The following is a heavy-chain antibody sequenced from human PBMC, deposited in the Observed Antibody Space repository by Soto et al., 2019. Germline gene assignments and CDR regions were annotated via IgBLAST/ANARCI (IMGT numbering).Heavy chain of an antibody. Sequence: SVKVSWKAAGGAFSSYGISWVLQAPGQGLEWMGGIIPMFGTATHTQNFQGRLTITADESTSTAYMELSSLRSEDTAVYFCARSVGVTTLSYLDYWGQGTLVTVSS. D-gene: IGHD1-26*01. CDR2: IIPMFGTA. CDR1: GGAFSSYG. CDR3: ARSVGVTTLSYLDY. J-gene: IGHJ4*02. V-gene: IGHV1-69*13.